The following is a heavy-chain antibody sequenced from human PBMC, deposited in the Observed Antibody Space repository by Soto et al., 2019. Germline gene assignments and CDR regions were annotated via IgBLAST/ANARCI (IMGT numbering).Heavy chain of an antibody. D-gene: IGHD3-22*01. Sequence: GAAVKVSCKASGYTFTSYSMHWVRQAPGQRLEWMGWINAGNGNTKYSQKFQGRVTITRDTSASTAYMELSSLRSEDTAVYYCARSYYYDSSGYHPWDYWGQGTLVTVSS. V-gene: IGHV1-3*01. CDR3: ARSYYYDSSGYHPWDY. CDR1: GYTFTSYS. CDR2: INAGNGNT. J-gene: IGHJ4*02.